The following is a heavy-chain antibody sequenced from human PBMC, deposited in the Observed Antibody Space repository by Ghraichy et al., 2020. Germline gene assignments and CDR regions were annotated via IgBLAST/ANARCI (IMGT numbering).Heavy chain of an antibody. CDR3: ARELLWFGELFLNPPLYWYFDL. CDR2: INHSGST. J-gene: IGHJ2*01. V-gene: IGHV4-34*01. CDR1: GGSFSGYY. D-gene: IGHD3-10*01. Sequence: SETLSLTCAVYGGSFSGYYWSWIRQPPGKGLEWIGEINHSGSTNYNPSLKSRVTISVDTSKNQFSLKLSSVTAADTAVYYCARELLWFGELFLNPPLYWYFDLWGRGTLVTVSS.